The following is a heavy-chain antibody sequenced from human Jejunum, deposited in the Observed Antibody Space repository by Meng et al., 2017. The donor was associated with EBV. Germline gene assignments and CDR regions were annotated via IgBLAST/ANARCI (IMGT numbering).Heavy chain of an antibody. CDR1: GGSISSRSYY. CDR2: YYNSGST. CDR3: ARQGPSGRTFDY. D-gene: IGHD1-26*01. J-gene: IGHJ4*02. Sequence: QLQMKVAGHGLVKPSGILALTCTFSGGSISSRSYYWGWICQPPGKGLEWIGTYYNSGSTYYNPSLKSRVTISVDTSKNQFSLKLISVTAADTAAYYCARQGPSGRTFDYWGQGTLVTVSS. V-gene: IGHV4-39*01.